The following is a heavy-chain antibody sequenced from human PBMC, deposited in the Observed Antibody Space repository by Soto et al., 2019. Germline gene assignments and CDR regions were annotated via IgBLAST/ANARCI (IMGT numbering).Heavy chain of an antibody. J-gene: IGHJ4*02. Sequence: PGESLKISCKGSGYSFTTFWIGWVRQMPGKGLEWMGIIYPGDSETKYSPDFEGQVTISADRSTNTAYLQWRSLRASDTAMYYCARLGFPGAIYFDSWGQGTLVTVSS. CDR3: ARLGFPGAIYFDS. CDR2: IYPGDSET. V-gene: IGHV5-51*01. CDR1: GYSFTTFW.